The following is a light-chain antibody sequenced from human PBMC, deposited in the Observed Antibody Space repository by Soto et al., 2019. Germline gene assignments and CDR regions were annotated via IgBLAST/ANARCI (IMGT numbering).Light chain of an antibody. Sequence: EIVLTQSPGTLSLSPGERATLSCRASQSVSSSYLAWYQQKPGQAPRPLIYGASSRAIGIPDRFSGSGSGTDFILSISRLEPEDFAVYYCQQYGSSPWTFGQGTKV. CDR2: GAS. J-gene: IGKJ1*01. CDR3: QQYGSSPWT. V-gene: IGKV3-20*01. CDR1: QSVSSSY.